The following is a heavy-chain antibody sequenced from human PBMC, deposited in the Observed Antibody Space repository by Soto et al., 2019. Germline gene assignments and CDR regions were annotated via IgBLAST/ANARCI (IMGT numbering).Heavy chain of an antibody. CDR2: MTPRNGNT. D-gene: IGHD2-21*02. V-gene: IGHV1-8*02. J-gene: IGHJ5*02. CDR1: RYTLTCLD. CDR3: AKDDVSGDGLWLVSA. Sequence: SLKPSCEESRYTLTCLDINWMRQANGQGPEWMGWMTPRNGNTGYAQKFQGRVTMTRDTSISTAYMELSGLRAEDTAMYYCAKDDVSGDGLWLVSAWGQGTPVTV.